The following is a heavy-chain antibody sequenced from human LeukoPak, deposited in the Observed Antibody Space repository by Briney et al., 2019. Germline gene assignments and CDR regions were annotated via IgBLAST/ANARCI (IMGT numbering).Heavy chain of an antibody. CDR3: ARDGFALNTLRDYCHMDV. CDR1: GFTLSSYR. V-gene: IGHV3-74*01. CDR2: ISTDARST. D-gene: IGHD3-16*01. J-gene: IGHJ6*03. Sequence: GGSLTLFCAGCGFTLSSYRMHCVPQAPGKALVCVSRISTDARSTIYADSEKGRFNIPRDNPKLTLYLQINSLRAEDTAIYYCARDGFALNTLRDYCHMDVWGKGTTVTVSS.